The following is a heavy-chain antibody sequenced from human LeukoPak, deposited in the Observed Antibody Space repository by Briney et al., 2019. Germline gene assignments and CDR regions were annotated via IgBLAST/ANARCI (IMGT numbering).Heavy chain of an antibody. V-gene: IGHV3-74*01. CDR3: ARGIAPGATPPLDY. CDR1: GFTFSSYW. CDR2: INNDGSST. J-gene: IGHJ4*02. D-gene: IGHD2-2*01. Sequence: PGGSLRLSCAASGFTFSSYWMHWVRHAPGKGLVGVSRINNDGSSTSYADSVKGRFTISRDNSNNTLYLQMNSLRADDTAVYYCARGIAPGATPPLDYGGQGTLVTVSS.